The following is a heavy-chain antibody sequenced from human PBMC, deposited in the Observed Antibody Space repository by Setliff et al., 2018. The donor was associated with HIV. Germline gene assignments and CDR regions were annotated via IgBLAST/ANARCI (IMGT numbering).Heavy chain of an antibody. D-gene: IGHD3-10*01. Sequence: PGGSLRLSCAASGFTFSGYAMSWVRQAPGRGLEWVSVISGSGDVTSYVDSVKGRFTISRDNSKHTAYLQMNSLRADDTAVYFCVKADGRGGASDCWGQGTLVTVSS. CDR2: ISGSGDVT. J-gene: IGHJ4*02. CDR1: GFTFSGYA. CDR3: VKADGRGGASDC. V-gene: IGHV3-23*01.